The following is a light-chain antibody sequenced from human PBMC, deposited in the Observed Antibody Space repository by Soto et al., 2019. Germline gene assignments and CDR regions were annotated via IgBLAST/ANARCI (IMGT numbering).Light chain of an antibody. CDR2: GAS. J-gene: IGKJ5*01. V-gene: IGKV3-15*01. CDR1: QSVSSN. CDR3: QQYNNWPPT. Sequence: EIVMTQSPATLSVSPGERATLSCRASQSVSSNLAWYQQKPGQAPRLLIYGASTRATGIPARFSGSRSGTEFTLIISSLQSEDFAVYYCQQYNNWPPTFGQGTRLEIK.